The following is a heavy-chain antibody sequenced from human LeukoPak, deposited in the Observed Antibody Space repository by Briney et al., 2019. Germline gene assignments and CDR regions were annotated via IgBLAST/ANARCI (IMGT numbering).Heavy chain of an antibody. V-gene: IGHV4-59*01. J-gene: IGHJ4*02. Sequence: SETLSLTCTVSGGSISSYYWSWIRQPPGKGLEWIGYIYYSGSTNYNPSLKSRVTILVDTSKNQFSLKLSSVTAADTAMYYCARVRSSGWGKGFDYWGQGTLVTVSS. D-gene: IGHD6-19*01. CDR1: GGSISSYY. CDR2: IYYSGST. CDR3: ARVRSSGWGKGFDY.